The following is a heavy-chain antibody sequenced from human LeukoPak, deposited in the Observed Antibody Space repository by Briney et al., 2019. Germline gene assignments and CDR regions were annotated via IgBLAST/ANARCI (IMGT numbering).Heavy chain of an antibody. Sequence: SETLSLTCAVYGGSFSGYYWSWIRQPPGKGLEWIGEINHSGSTNYNPSLTSRVTISVDTSKNQFSLKLSSVTAADTAVYYCARLWSGYSCCTIDYWGQGTLVTVSS. D-gene: IGHD5-18*01. J-gene: IGHJ4*02. V-gene: IGHV4-34*01. CDR3: ARLWSGYSCCTIDY. CDR2: INHSGST. CDR1: GGSFSGYY.